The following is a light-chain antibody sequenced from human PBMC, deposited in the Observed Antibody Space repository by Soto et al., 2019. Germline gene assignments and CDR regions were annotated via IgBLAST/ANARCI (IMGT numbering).Light chain of an antibody. CDR3: QQYGGSPRT. J-gene: IGKJ1*01. CDR1: QSVSSSS. CDR2: DAS. Sequence: ERELTQSPVTLSLSAGQRATLSCRDRQSVSSSSLAWYQQKRGQAPRLLIHDASSRATGIPDRFSGSGSGTDFTLTISRLAPEDFAVYYCQQYGGSPRTFGQGTKVDIK. V-gene: IGKV3-20*01.